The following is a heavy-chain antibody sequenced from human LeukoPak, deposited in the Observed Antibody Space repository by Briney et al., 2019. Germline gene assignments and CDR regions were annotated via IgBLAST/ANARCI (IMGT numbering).Heavy chain of an antibody. D-gene: IGHD3-10*01. CDR3: ARDSGWFGELFRNWFDP. J-gene: IGHJ5*02. Sequence: PSETLSLTCTVSGGSISSGDYYWSWIRQPPGKGLEWIGYIYYSGSTYYNPSLKSRVTISVDTSKNQFSLKLSSVTAADTAVYYCARDSGWFGELFRNWFDPWGQGTLVTVSS. CDR1: GGSISSGDYY. CDR2: IYYSGST. V-gene: IGHV4-30-4*02.